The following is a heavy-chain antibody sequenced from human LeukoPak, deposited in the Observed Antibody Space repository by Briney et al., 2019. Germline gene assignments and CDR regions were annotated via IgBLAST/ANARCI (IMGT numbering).Heavy chain of an antibody. CDR3: AREGGEWELLRTFDY. J-gene: IGHJ4*02. CDR1: GFTFSSYA. CDR2: ISGSGGST. Sequence: GGSLRLSCAASGFTFSSYAMSWVRQAPGKGLEWVSAISGSGGSTYYADSVKGRFTISRDNSKNTLYLQTNSLRAEDTAVYYCAREGGEWELLRTFDYWGQGTLVTVSS. D-gene: IGHD1-26*01. V-gene: IGHV3-23*01.